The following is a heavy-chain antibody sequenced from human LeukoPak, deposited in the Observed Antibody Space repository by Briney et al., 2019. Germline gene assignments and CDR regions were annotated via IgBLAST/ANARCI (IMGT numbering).Heavy chain of an antibody. Sequence: SETLSFTCAVYGGSFSGYYWSWVRQPPGKGLEWIGEINHSGSTNYNPSLKSRVTISVDTSKNQFSLKLSSVIAADTAVYYCASFLFGDPGGYWGQGTLVTVSS. V-gene: IGHV4-34*01. J-gene: IGHJ4*02. CDR3: ASFLFGDPGGY. CDR2: INHSGST. D-gene: IGHD3-10*01. CDR1: GGSFSGYY.